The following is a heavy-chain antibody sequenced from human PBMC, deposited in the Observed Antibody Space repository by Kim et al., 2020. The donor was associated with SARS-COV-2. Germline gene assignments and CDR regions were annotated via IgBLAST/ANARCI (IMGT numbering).Heavy chain of an antibody. CDR3: ARVYYYGSGSYSNYGMDV. D-gene: IGHD3-10*01. Sequence: GGSLRLSCAASGFTVSSNYMSWVRQAPGKGLEWVSVIYSGGSTYYADSVKGRFTISRHNSKNTLYLQMNSLRAEDTAVYYCARVYYYGSGSYSNYGMDVWGQGTTVTVSS. CDR2: IYSGGST. J-gene: IGHJ6*02. V-gene: IGHV3-53*04. CDR1: GFTVSSNY.